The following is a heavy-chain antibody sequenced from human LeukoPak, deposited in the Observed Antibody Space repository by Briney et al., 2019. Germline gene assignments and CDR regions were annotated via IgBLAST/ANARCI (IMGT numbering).Heavy chain of an antibody. V-gene: IGHV3-7*01. Sequence: GGSLRLSCAASGFSFSDSCMTWVRQAPGKGLQWVANIKRNGDDKYYTDSVKGRFTISRDNAKNSLYLQMDSLRAEDTAVYYCAREDSYYYGSGSYPFDYWGQGTLVTVSS. D-gene: IGHD3-10*01. CDR3: AREDSYYYGSGSYPFDY. J-gene: IGHJ4*02. CDR2: IKRNGDDK. CDR1: GFSFSDSC.